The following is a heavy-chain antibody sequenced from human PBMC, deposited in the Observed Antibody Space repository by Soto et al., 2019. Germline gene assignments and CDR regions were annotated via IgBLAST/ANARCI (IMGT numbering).Heavy chain of an antibody. J-gene: IGHJ4*02. D-gene: IGHD3-3*01. Sequence: QVQLVQSGAEVKKPGASVKVSCKASGYTFTSYAMHWVRQAPGQRLEWMGWINAGNGNTKYSQKFQGRVTITRDTSASTAYMELSSVRSEDTAVYYCATGATYDFWSGYDYWGQGTLVTVSS. CDR3: ATGATYDFWSGYDY. V-gene: IGHV1-3*01. CDR2: INAGNGNT. CDR1: GYTFTSYA.